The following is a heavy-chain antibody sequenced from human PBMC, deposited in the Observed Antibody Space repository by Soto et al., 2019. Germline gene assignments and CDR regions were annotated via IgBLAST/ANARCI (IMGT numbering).Heavy chain of an antibody. J-gene: IGHJ4*02. CDR1: GFTFSNFA. CDR2: ISTSGGST. CDR3: ANSASSGWYDYFGY. D-gene: IGHD6-19*01. Sequence: GGSLRLSCSASGFTFSNFAMYWVRQAPGKGLEYVSAISTSGGSTYYADSVKGRFTISRDNSKNTLYLQMNSLRAEDTAVYYCANSASSGWYDYFGYWGQGTLVTVSS. V-gene: IGHV3-64*04.